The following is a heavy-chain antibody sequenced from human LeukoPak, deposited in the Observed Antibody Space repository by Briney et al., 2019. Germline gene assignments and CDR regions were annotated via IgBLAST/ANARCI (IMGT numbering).Heavy chain of an antibody. CDR1: GFAFADGG. J-gene: IGHJ4*02. CDR2: IRKKAYRETT. V-gene: IGHV3-49*03. D-gene: IGHD4-17*01. CDR3: ARGLHDYGDSNYYFDQ. Sequence: PGGSLRLSCTVSGFAFADGGWGWFRQAPGKGREWISFIRKKAYRETTDYAASVRGRFTISRDDANSIAYLQMNSLKTEDTALYYCARGLHDYGDSNYYFDQWGQGTLVAVSS.